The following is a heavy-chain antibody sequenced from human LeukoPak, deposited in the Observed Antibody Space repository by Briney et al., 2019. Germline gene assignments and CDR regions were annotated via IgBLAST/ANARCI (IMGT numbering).Heavy chain of an antibody. V-gene: IGHV3-74*01. D-gene: IGHD3-10*01. CDR3: ARDYYDSGSSAFDY. CDR1: GGTFSSYW. J-gene: IGHJ4*02. CDR2: INSDGSST. Sequence: PEASVKVSCKASGGTFSSYWMHWVRQAPGKGLVWVSHINSDGSSTSYADSVKGRFTISRDNAKNTLFLQMNSLRAEDTAVYYCARDYYDSGSSAFDYWGQGTLVTVSS.